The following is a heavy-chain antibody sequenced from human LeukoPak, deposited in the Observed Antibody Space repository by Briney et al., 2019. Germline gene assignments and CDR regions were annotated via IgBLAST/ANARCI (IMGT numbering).Heavy chain of an antibody. CDR3: AKDAKRVTMIVVVARPRFFDY. D-gene: IGHD3-22*01. CDR1: GFTFSNYA. CDR2: ISGSGDHT. J-gene: IGHJ4*02. Sequence: GGSLRLSCAASGFTFSNYAMNWVRQAPGKGLERVSGISGSGDHTYYADSVKGRFTISRDTSKNTLYLQMSSLRAEDTAIYYCAKDAKRVTMIVVVARPRFFDYWGQGTLVTVSS. V-gene: IGHV3-23*01.